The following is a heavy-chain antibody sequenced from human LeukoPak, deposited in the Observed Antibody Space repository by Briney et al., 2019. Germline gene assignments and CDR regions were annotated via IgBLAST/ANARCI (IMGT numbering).Heavy chain of an antibody. J-gene: IGHJ5*02. CDR2: IYSTGTN. Sequence: SETLSLTCTVSGGSISGYYWTWIRQSAGKGLEWIGHIYSTGTNNYNPSLRSRVTLSVDTSKNQFSLKLRSVTAADTAVYYCARVGGNSESYGWFGPWGQGSLVTVSS. D-gene: IGHD4-23*01. CDR1: GGSISGYY. CDR3: ARVGGNSESYGWFGP. V-gene: IGHV4-4*07.